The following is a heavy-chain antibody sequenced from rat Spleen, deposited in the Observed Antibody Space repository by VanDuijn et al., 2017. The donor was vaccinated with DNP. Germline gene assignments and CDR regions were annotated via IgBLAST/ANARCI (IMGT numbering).Heavy chain of an antibody. CDR3: ARDMDYYDGSYYRYYFDY. CDR1: GFSFSHYW. Sequence: EVQLVESGGDLVQPGRSLKLSCVASGFSFSHYWMTWIRQVPGKGLEGIASITRGGSSYYPDSVKGRFTISRDNAKNTLYLRMNSLRSEDTATYYCARDMDYYDGSYYRYYFDYWGQGVMVTVAS. CDR2: ITRGGSS. D-gene: IGHD1-12*02. J-gene: IGHJ2*01. V-gene: IGHV5-31*01.